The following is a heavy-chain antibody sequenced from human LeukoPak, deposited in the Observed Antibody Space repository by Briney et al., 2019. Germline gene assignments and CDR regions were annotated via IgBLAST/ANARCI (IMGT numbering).Heavy chain of an antibody. CDR3: ARGGSDGHYFNY. D-gene: IGHD1-26*01. CDR1: GFTFSTYS. Sequence: PGGSLRLSCAGSGFTFSTYSMNWVRQAPGKGLEWISYISSRGTTICYAESVRGRFTISRDNAKNSLYMQMNNLRDEDTAVYYCARGGSDGHYFNYWGQGSLATVSS. CDR2: ISSRGTTI. J-gene: IGHJ4*02. V-gene: IGHV3-48*02.